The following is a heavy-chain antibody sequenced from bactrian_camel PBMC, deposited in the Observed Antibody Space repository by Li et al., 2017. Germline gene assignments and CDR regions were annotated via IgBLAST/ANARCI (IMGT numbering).Heavy chain of an antibody. CDR2: LDSDGRT. CDR3: AAGVSLCSGAPPVY. CDR1: GDVYSHYC. Sequence: HVQLVESGGGSVQTGGSLRLSCSASGDVYSHYCMGWSRKGPGKTREGVAGLDSDGRTTYADSVKGRFTVSEEMNKNTYYLDMHALKPEDTAMYYCAAGVSLCSGAPPVYWGQGTQVTVS. V-gene: IGHV3S53*01. J-gene: IGHJ4*01. D-gene: IGHD2*01.